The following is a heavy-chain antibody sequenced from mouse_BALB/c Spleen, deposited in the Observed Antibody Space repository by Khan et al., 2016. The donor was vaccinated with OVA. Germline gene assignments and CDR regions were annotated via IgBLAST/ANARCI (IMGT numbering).Heavy chain of an antibody. CDR3: AKGVWSYYYAGEY. CDR2: IWGGGST. D-gene: IGHD2-10*02. Sequence: VELVESGPGLVAPSQSLSITCSVSGFSLTDYGVSWIRQPPGKGLEWLGVIWGGGSTFYNSVLKSRLSISKDNSKSQVFLKMNSLQTDDTAMYNCAKGVWSYYYAGEYWGKGTSVTVSS. V-gene: IGHV2-6-5*01. J-gene: IGHJ4*01. CDR1: GFSLTDYG.